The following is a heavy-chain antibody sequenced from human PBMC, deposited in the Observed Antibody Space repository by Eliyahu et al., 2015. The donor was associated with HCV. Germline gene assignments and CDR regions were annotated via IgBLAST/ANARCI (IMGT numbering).Heavy chain of an antibody. CDR2: ISGSGGST. CDR3: AKDPPGMIPYVLDY. CDR1: GFTFSSYA. D-gene: IGHD3-16*01. J-gene: IGHJ4*02. Sequence: EVQLLESGGGLVQPGGSLRLSCAASGFTFSSYAMSWVRQAPGKGLEWVSAISGSGGSTYYADSVKGRFNHPQRQFQEHPVPANNSLRAEDTAVYYCAKDPPGMIPYVLDYWGQGTLVTVSS. V-gene: IGHV3-23*01.